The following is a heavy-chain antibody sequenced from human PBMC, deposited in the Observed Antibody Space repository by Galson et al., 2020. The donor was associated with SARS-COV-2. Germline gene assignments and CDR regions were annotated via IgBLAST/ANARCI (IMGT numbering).Heavy chain of an antibody. CDR2: AYHTGTT. CDR1: VGSITRHY. D-gene: IGHD3-22*01. CDR3: AGTANYYDSSGYLGH. V-gene: IGHV4-59*03. Sequence: SQTLSLTCRVSVGSITRHYWNWIRQSAGTGLGWIGFAYHTGTTNYNPSLQSRLTISVDTSKNQISLRLTSVTTADTAVYYCAGTANYYDSSGYLGHWGQGTLVTVS. J-gene: IGHJ4*02.